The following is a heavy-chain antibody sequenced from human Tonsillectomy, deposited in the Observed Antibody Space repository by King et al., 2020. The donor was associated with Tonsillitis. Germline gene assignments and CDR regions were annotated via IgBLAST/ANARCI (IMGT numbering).Heavy chain of an antibody. V-gene: IGHV3-7*03. D-gene: IGHD6-19*01. CDR3: ARVGVGSGWYGGYFAH. J-gene: IGHJ4*02. CDR2: INEDGSEK. CDR1: GFTFSNYW. Sequence: VQLVESGGGLVQPGGSLRLSCAASGFTFSNYWMSWVRQAPGNGLEWVANINEDGSEKYYVASLKGRFTISRDNAKNSLYLEMNSLRAEDTAIYYCARVGVGSGWYGGYFAHWGQGALVTVSS.